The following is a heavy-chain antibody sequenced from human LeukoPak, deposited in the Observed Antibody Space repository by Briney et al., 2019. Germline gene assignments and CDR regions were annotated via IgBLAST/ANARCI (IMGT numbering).Heavy chain of an antibody. J-gene: IGHJ4*02. CDR3: ARARIAAPLLDY. D-gene: IGHD6-13*01. Sequence: GGSLRLSCAASGFTFSSYAMSWVRQAPGKGLEWVSGISGSGGSTYYADSVKGRFTISRDNAKNSLYLQMNNLRVEDTAIYFCARARIAAPLLDYWGQGALVTVSS. CDR1: GFTFSSYA. V-gene: IGHV3-23*01. CDR2: ISGSGGST.